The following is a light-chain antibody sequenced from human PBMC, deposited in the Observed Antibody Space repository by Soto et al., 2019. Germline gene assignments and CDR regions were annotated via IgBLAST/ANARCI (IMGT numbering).Light chain of an antibody. CDR2: DAS. CDR1: QSVGGH. J-gene: IGKJ1*01. CDR3: QQYGSSPRT. Sequence: EIVLTQSPATLSLSPVERATVSCRASQSVGGHLAWYQQRPGQAPRLLIHDASTRAIGVPVRFSGSGSGTDFTLTISRLEPEDFAVYYCQQYGSSPRTFGQGTKVDIK. V-gene: IGKV3-20*01.